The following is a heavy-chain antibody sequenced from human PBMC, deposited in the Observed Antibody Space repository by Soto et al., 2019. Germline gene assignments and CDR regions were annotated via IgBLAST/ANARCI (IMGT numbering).Heavy chain of an antibody. V-gene: IGHV4-4*07. J-gene: IGHJ6*02. D-gene: IGHD1-1*01. CDR3: ARVHKKAGALEV. CDR1: GCSISRYY. CDR2: IYTSGST. Sequence: SETLCLTCTFSGCSISRYYWSWILRPAGKGLEWIGRIYTSGSTNYNPSLKSRVTMSVDTSKNQSSLKLSSVTAADTAVYYGARVHKKAGALEVWGQATTVTV.